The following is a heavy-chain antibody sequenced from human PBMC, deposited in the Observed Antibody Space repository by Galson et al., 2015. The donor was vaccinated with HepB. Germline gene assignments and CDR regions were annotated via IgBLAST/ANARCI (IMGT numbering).Heavy chain of an antibody. V-gene: IGHV1-8*01. CDR3: ARVTQMQLDTESYAFDI. CDR1: GYTFTSYD. Sequence: SVKVSCKASGYTFTSYDINWVRQATGQGLEWMGWMNPNSGNTGYAQKFQGRVTMTRNTSISTAYMELSSLRSEDTAVYYCARVTQMQLDTESYAFDIWGQETMVTVSS. CDR2: MNPNSGNT. J-gene: IGHJ3*02. D-gene: IGHD6-13*01.